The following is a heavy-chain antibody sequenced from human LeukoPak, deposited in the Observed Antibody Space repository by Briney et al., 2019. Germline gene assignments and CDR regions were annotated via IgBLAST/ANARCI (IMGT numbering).Heavy chain of an antibody. CDR1: GFTFSSYA. Sequence: GGSLRLSCAASGFTFSSYAMSWVRQAPGKGLEWVSAISGSGGSTYYADSVKGRFTISRDNSKNTLYLQMNSLRAADTAVYYCAKDESFERDILTGYPYWYFDLWGRGTLVTVSS. J-gene: IGHJ2*01. D-gene: IGHD3-9*01. CDR3: AKDESFERDILTGYPYWYFDL. V-gene: IGHV3-23*01. CDR2: ISGSGGST.